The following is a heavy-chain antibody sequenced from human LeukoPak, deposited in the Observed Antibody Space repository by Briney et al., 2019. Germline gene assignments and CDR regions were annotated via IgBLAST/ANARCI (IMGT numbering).Heavy chain of an antibody. CDR3: ARGMTTGPDP. CDR1: GGSISSYS. CDR2: IYYSGST. D-gene: IGHD4-17*01. V-gene: IGHV4-59*08. Sequence: SEALSLPCPVSGGSISSYSWSWIRQPPGKGLEWIGYIYYSGSTNYNPSLKSRLTMSVDTSKNQFSLKLSSVTAADTAVYYCARGMTTGPDPWGQGILVTVSS. J-gene: IGHJ5*02.